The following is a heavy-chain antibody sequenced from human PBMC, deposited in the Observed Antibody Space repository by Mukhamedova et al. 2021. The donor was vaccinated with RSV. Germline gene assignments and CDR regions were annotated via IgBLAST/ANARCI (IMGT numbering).Heavy chain of an antibody. V-gene: IGHV3-49*02. CDR2: IRSKAYGGTT. CDR3: TRALIYYYDSSGYYRGNWFD. Sequence: SWVRQAPGKGLGWVGFIRSKAYGGTTEYAASVKGRFTISRDDSKSIAYLQMNSLKTEATAVYYCTRALIYYYDSSGYYRGNWFD. D-gene: IGHD3-22*01. J-gene: IGHJ5*02.